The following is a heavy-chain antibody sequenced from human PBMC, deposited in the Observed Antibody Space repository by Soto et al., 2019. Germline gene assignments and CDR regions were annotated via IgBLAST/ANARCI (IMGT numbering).Heavy chain of an antibody. D-gene: IGHD3-9*01. J-gene: IGHJ3*02. Sequence: GGSLRLSCAASGFTFDDYAMHWVRQAPGKGLEWVSGISWNSGSIGYADSVKGRFTISRDNAKNSLYLQMNSLRAEDTALYYCSKDFKGRLGDAFDIWAQGTMVTVSS. CDR3: SKDFKGRLGDAFDI. V-gene: IGHV3-9*01. CDR1: GFTFDDYA. CDR2: ISWNSGSI.